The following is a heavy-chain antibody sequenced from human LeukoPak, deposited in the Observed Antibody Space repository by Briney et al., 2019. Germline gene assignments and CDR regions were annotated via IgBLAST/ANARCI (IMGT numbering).Heavy chain of an antibody. V-gene: IGHV3-30*18. CDR3: AQDWAPYCGGDCYFNY. J-gene: IGHJ4*02. Sequence: RRSLRLSCAASGVIFNNYGMHWVRQAPGKGLEWVAVILYGGRNKNNAASVKGRFTISRARSKNTVYLQMHSLRVEDTAVYYCAQDWAPYCGGDCYFNYWGQGTLVTVSS. CDR2: ILYGGRNK. D-gene: IGHD2-21*02. CDR1: GVIFNNYG.